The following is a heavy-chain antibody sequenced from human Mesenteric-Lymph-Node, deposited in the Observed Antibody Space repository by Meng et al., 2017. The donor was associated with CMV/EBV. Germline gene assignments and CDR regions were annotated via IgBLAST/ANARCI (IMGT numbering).Heavy chain of an antibody. CDR2: IYYSGST. D-gene: IGHD3-10*01. Sequence: SETLSLTCTVSGGSISSSSYYWGWIRQPPGKGLEWIGSIYYSGSTYYNPSLKSRVTISVDTSKNQFSLKLSSVTAADTAVYYCARSRYYYGSGTYYTGDFDYWGQGTLVTVSS. J-gene: IGHJ4*02. CDR3: ARSRYYYGSGTYYTGDFDY. V-gene: IGHV4-39*07. CDR1: GGSISSSSYY.